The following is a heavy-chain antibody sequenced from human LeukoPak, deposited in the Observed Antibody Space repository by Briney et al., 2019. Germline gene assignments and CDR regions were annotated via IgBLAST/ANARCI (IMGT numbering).Heavy chain of an antibody. CDR1: GFTFSSYW. J-gene: IGHJ6*03. CDR2: ISSSGSTI. D-gene: IGHD6-6*01. V-gene: IGHV3-48*04. Sequence: GGSLRLSCAASGFTFSSYWLNWVRQAPGKGLEWVSYISSSGSTIYYADSVKGRFTISRDNAKNSLYLQMNSLRAEDTAVYYCAKDRYSSSSNYMDVWGKGTTVTVSS. CDR3: AKDRYSSSSNYMDV.